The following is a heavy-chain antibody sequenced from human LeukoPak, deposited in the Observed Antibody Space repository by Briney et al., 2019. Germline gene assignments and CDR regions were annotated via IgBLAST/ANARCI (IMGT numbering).Heavy chain of an antibody. CDR1: GFTFNNFG. D-gene: IGHD3-22*01. J-gene: IGHJ4*02. Sequence: PGGSLRLSCAAPGFTFNNFGMHSVRQAPGKGLEWVAFIGYEGVHKYYADSVKGRFTISKDNSKATLYLQMNSLRPEDTAVYYCAKDLHGGYSSDYWGQGTLVTVSS. V-gene: IGHV3-30*02. CDR3: AKDLHGGYSSDY. CDR2: IGYEGVHK.